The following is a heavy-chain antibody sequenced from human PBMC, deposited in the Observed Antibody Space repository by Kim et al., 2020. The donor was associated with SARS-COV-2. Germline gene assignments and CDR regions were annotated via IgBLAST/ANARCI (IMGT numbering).Heavy chain of an antibody. J-gene: IGHJ4*02. CDR3: ARGVIQQPFDY. V-gene: IGHV4-31*02. Sequence: TYYNPSLKSRVTISVDTSKNQFSLKLSSVTAADTAVYYCARGVIQQPFDYWGQGTLVTVSS. D-gene: IGHD5-18*01. CDR2: T.